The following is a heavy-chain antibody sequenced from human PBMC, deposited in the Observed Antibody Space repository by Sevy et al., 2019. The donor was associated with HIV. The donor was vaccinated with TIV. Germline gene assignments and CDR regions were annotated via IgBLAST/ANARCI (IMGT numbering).Heavy chain of an antibody. J-gene: IGHJ3*02. CDR1: GYSISGGYY. V-gene: IGHV4-38-2*01. CDR2: IYHSGST. Sequence: SETLSLTCAVSGYSISGGYYWGWIRQPPGKGLEWIGSIYHSGSTYYNPSLKSRVTISVDTSKNQFSLKLSSVTAADTAVYYCARQTPLEWLSQGAFDIWGQGTMVTVSS. D-gene: IGHD3-3*01. CDR3: ARQTPLEWLSQGAFDI.